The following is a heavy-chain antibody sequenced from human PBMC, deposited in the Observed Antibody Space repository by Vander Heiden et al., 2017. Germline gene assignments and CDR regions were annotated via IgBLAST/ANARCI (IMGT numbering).Heavy chain of an antibody. CDR1: GFTFTSSA. CDR3: AAVFLIAAAGVDAFDI. CDR2: IVVGSGNT. Sequence: QMQLVQSGPEVKKPGTSVKVSCKASGFTFTSSAVQWVRQARGQRLEWIGWIVVGSGNTNYAQKFQERVTITRDMSTSTAYMELSSMRSEETAVYYCAAVFLIAAAGVDAFDIWGQGTMVTVYS. V-gene: IGHV1-58*01. D-gene: IGHD6-13*01. J-gene: IGHJ3*02.